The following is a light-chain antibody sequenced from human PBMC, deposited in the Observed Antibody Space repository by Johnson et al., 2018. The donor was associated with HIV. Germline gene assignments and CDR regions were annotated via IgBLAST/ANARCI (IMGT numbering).Light chain of an antibody. V-gene: IGLV1-51*01. CDR3: GAWDSGLTAHFV. CDR2: DNN. CDR1: SSNIGNNY. Sequence: QAVLTQPPSVSAAPGQKVTISCSGSSSNIGNNYVSWYQQVPGTAPKLLIYDNNKRPSGIPDRFSASKSGTSATLDITGLQTGDEADYYCGAWDSGLTAHFVFGTGTKSTVL. J-gene: IGLJ1*01.